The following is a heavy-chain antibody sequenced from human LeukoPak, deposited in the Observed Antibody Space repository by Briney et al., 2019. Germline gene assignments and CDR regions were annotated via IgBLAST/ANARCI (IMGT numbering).Heavy chain of an antibody. J-gene: IGHJ2*01. CDR3: ARAIPYWYFDL. Sequence: SETLSLTCTVSGGTISSGGYYWSWIRQHPGKGLVWLGYINDSGSTYYNPALKSRVSISVDTSKNQFSLRLSSVTAADTAMYSCARAIPYWYFDLWGRGTLVTVSS. CDR1: GGTISSGGYY. V-gene: IGHV4-31*03. CDR2: INDSGST.